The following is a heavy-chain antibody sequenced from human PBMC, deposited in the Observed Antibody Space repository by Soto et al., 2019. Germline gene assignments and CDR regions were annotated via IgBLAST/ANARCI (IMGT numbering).Heavy chain of an antibody. D-gene: IGHD3-22*01. CDR2: ISGSGGST. Sequence: EVQLLESGGGLVQPGGSLRLSCAASGVTFSSYAMSWVRQAPGKGLEWVSAISGSGGSTYYADSVKGRFTISRDNSKNTRYLQMNILRAEDTAGYCGADYASTGYDYWGQGTLVSVSS. J-gene: IGHJ4*02. CDR1: GVTFSSYA. CDR3: ADYASTGYDY. V-gene: IGHV3-23*01.